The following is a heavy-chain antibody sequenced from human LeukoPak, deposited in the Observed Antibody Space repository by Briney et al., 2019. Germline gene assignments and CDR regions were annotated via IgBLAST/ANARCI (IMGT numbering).Heavy chain of an antibody. CDR3: ATCKGDWPQVDG. CDR1: GGSISGYY. CDR2: IYGSGYT. D-gene: IGHD2-21*02. Sequence: SETVALTRAVSGGSISGYYWSWIRQSPGKGLEWVGYIYGSGYTNYNPSLKSRVTISLDTSKNQFSLKLNSVTAADTAIYYCATCKGDWPQVDGWGQGTLVTVSS. V-gene: IGHV4-4*08. J-gene: IGHJ4*02.